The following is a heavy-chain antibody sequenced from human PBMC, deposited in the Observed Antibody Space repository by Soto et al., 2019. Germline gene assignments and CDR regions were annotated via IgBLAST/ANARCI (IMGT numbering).Heavy chain of an antibody. V-gene: IGHV4-34*01. D-gene: IGHD6-19*01. CDR3: ARLTDISSGWQDWFDP. CDR1: GGSFSGYY. CDR2: INHSGST. J-gene: IGHJ5*02. Sequence: KTSETLSLTCAVYGGSFSGYYWSWIRQPPGKGLEWIGEINHSGSTNYNPSLKSRVTISVDTSKNQFSLKLSSVTAADTAVYYCARLTDISSGWQDWFDPWGQGTLVTVSS.